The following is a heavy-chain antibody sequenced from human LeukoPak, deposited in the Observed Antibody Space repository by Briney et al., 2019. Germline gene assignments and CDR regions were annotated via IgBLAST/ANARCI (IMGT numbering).Heavy chain of an antibody. V-gene: IGHV1-24*01. Sequence: ASVKVSCKVSGYTLTELSMHWVRQAPGKGLEWMGGFDPEDGETIYAQKFQGRVTMTEDTSTDTAYMELSSLRSEDTAVYYCANSAYYYDSSGFISYYYYGMDVWGQGTTVTVSS. CDR3: ANSAYYYDSSGFISYYYYGMDV. J-gene: IGHJ6*02. CDR2: FDPEDGET. CDR1: GYTLTELS. D-gene: IGHD3-22*01.